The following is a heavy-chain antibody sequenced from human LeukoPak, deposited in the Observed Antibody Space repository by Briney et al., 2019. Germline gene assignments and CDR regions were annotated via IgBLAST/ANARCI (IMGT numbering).Heavy chain of an antibody. V-gene: IGHV4-59*01. J-gene: IGHJ4*02. CDR3: AAGSESYDSRGYSYYFDY. CDR1: GGSISSYY. D-gene: IGHD3-22*01. CDR2: IYYSGST. Sequence: SETLSLTCTVSGGSISSYYWSWIRQPPGKGLEGIGYIYYSGSTNYNPSLKSRVTISVDTSKNQFSLKLSSVTAADTAVYYCAAGSESYDSRGYSYYFDYWGQGTLVTVSS.